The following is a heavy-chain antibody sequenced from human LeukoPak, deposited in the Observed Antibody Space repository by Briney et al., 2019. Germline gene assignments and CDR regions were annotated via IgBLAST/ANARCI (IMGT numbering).Heavy chain of an antibody. V-gene: IGHV3-48*01. J-gene: IGHJ4*02. D-gene: IGHD3-3*01. Sequence: GGSLRLSCAASGFTFNSFSMNWVRQAPGKGLEWISYISSSGSTVYYADSVKGRFTISRDNAKNSLYLQMNSLRAEDTAVYDCARGYDFNDYWGQGTLVTVSS. CDR3: ARGYDFNDY. CDR2: ISSSGSTV. CDR1: GFTFNSFS.